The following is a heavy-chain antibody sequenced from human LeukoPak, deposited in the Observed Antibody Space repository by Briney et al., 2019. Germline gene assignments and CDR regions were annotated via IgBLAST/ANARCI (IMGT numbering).Heavy chain of an antibody. D-gene: IGHD3-3*01. CDR1: GGTFSSYA. CDR3: ARASITIFGVVIIEYYFDY. V-gene: IGHV1-69*06. Sequence: GASVKVSFKASGGTFSSYAISWVRQAPGQGLEWMGGIIPIFGTANYAQKFQGRVTITADKSTSTAYMELSSLRSEDTAVYYCARASITIFGVVIIEYYFDYWGQGTLVTVSS. J-gene: IGHJ4*02. CDR2: IIPIFGTA.